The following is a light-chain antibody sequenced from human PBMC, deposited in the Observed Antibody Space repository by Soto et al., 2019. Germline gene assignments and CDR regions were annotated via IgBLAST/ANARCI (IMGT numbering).Light chain of an antibody. CDR2: YDR. Sequence: SYELTLPPSVSVAPGQTARITCGGNDIGIKSVHWYQQKPGQAPVLVIYYDRDRPSGIPERFSGSNSGNTATLTISRVEVGDEADYYCQVWDSSTDHVIFGGGTKLTVL. J-gene: IGLJ2*01. CDR3: QVWDSSTDHVI. V-gene: IGLV3-21*04. CDR1: DIGIKS.